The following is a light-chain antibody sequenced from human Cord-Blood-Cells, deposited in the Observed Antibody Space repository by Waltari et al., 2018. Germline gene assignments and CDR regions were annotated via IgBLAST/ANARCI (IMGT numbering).Light chain of an antibody. V-gene: IGLV2-14*01. CDR1: SRAVGGYNY. J-gene: IGLJ1*01. CDR2: AVS. Sequence: QSALPQPASVSGSPGQSITIPCPGTSRAVGGYNYVSWYQQHPGKAPKLMIYAVSNRPSGVSNRFSGSKSGNTASLTISGLQAEDEADYYCSSYTSSRTRVFGTGTKVTVL. CDR3: SSYTSSRTRV.